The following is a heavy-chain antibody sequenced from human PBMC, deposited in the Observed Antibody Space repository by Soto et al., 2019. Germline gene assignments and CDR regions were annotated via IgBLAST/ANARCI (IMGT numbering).Heavy chain of an antibody. D-gene: IGHD6-19*01. CDR1: GYTFTGYY. Sequence: GASVKVSCKASGYTFTGYYMHWVRQAPGQGLEWMGWINPNSGGTNYAQKFQGWVTMTRDTSISTAYMELSRLRSDDTAVYYCARTLAVAEARYYYGMDVWGQGTTVTVSS. V-gene: IGHV1-2*04. J-gene: IGHJ6*02. CDR2: INPNSGGT. CDR3: ARTLAVAEARYYYGMDV.